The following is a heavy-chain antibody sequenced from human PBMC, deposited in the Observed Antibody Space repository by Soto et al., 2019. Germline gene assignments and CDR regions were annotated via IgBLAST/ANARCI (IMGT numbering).Heavy chain of an antibody. CDR1: GFNFRIYA. Sequence: GGSLRLSCAASGFNFRIYAMNWVRQAPGKGLEWVAVMIGDGTSWDYADSVRGRFTISRDNSKNTLYLQMNRLRAEDTAVYYCAKDLRPDGRYDLDYWGQGTLVTVSS. D-gene: IGHD1-26*01. V-gene: IGHV3-23*01. CDR2: MIGDGTSW. CDR3: AKDLRPDGRYDLDY. J-gene: IGHJ4*02.